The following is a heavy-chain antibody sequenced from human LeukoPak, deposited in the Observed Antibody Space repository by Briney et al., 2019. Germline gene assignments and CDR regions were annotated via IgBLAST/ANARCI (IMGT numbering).Heavy chain of an antibody. CDR1: GGSISNYY. D-gene: IGHD2-21*02. Sequence: SETLSLTCTVSGGSISNYYWIWIRQPAGKGLEWIGRISASGNTNYNPSLKSRVTMSVDTSMNLFALKLSSVTAADTAVYYCARQGVATAIDYWGQGTLVTVSS. J-gene: IGHJ4*02. CDR3: ARQGVATAIDY. V-gene: IGHV4-4*07. CDR2: ISASGNT.